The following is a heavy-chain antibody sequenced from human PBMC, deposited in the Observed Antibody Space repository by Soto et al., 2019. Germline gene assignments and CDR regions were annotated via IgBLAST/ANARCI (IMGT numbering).Heavy chain of an antibody. CDR3: VRALRAYCGGDCYSAYFDY. Sequence: PSETLSLTCTVSGGSVSSGSYYWSWIRQPPGKGLEWIGYIYYSGSTNYNPSLKSRVTISVDTSKNQFSLKLSSVTAADTAVYYCVRALRAYCGGDCYSAYFDYWGQGTLVTVSS. V-gene: IGHV4-61*01. CDR1: GGSVSSGSYY. CDR2: IYYSGST. D-gene: IGHD2-21*02. J-gene: IGHJ4*02.